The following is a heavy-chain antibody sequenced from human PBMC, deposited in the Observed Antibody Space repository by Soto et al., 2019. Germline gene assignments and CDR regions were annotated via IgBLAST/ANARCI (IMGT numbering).Heavy chain of an antibody. CDR2: IYYSGST. V-gene: IGHV4-61*08. CDR1: GGSISSGGYY. CDR3: AREHIGYCSSTSCYGGYYYGMDV. J-gene: IGHJ6*02. Sequence: SETLSLTCTVSGGSISSGGYYWSWIRQPPGKGLEWIGYIYYSGSTNYNPSLKSRVTISVDTSKNQFSLKLSSVTAADTAVYYCAREHIGYCSSTSCYGGYYYGMDVWGQGTTVTVSS. D-gene: IGHD2-2*01.